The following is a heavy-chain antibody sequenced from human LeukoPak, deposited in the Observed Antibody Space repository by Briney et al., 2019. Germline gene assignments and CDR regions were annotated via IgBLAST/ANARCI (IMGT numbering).Heavy chain of an antibody. Sequence: SETLSLTCTVSGGSISSYYWSWIRQPAGKGLEWNGRIYTSGSTNYNPSLKSRVTMSVDTSKNQFSLKLSSVTAADTAVYYCARDPGSYFLLDAFDIWGQGTMVTVSS. D-gene: IGHD1-26*01. J-gene: IGHJ3*02. CDR2: IYTSGST. CDR1: GGSISSYY. V-gene: IGHV4-4*07. CDR3: ARDPGSYFLLDAFDI.